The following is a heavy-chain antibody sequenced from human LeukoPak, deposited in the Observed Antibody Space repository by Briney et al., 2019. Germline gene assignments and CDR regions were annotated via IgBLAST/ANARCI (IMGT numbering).Heavy chain of an antibody. D-gene: IGHD3-22*01. V-gene: IGHV3-7*01. J-gene: IGHJ6*03. CDR3: AREMYDSSGYMDV. CDR2: IKQDGSEK. Sequence: GGSLRLSCAASGFTFSSYWMSWVRQAPGKGLEWVANIKQDGSEKYYVDSVKGRFTISRDNAKNSLYLQMNSLRAEDTAVYYCAREMYDSSGYMDVWGKGTTVTVSS. CDR1: GFTFSSYW.